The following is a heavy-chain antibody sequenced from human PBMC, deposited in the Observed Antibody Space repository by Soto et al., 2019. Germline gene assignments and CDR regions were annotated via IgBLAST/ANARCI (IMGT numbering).Heavy chain of an antibody. Sequence: NPSETLSLTCTVSGGSISSYYWSWIRQPPGKGLEWIGYIYYSGSTNYNPSLKSRVTISVDTSKNQFSLKLSSVTAADTAVYYCARVSPGYCSSTSCDVIWFDPWGQGTLVTVSS. CDR1: GGSISSYY. V-gene: IGHV4-59*01. CDR3: ARVSPGYCSSTSCDVIWFDP. CDR2: IYYSGST. J-gene: IGHJ5*02. D-gene: IGHD2-2*01.